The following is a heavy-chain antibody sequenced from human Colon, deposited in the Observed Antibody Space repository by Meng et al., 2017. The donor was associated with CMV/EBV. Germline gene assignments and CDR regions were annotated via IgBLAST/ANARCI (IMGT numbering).Heavy chain of an antibody. CDR1: ADTFGTYT. D-gene: IGHD3/OR15-3a*01. CDR3: ARVDWRPDSYFAY. Sequence: SVKVSCKASADTFGTYTINWVRQAPGQGLEWMGRIIPSVPRGSDTQKFQGRLTITADKSTTTVYMELSSLRSEDTAVYYCARVDWRPDSYFAYWGQGTLVTVSS. J-gene: IGHJ4*02. V-gene: IGHV1-69*08. CDR2: IIPSVPRG.